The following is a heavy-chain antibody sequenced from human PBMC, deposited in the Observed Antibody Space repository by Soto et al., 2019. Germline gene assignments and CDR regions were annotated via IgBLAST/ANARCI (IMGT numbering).Heavy chain of an antibody. V-gene: IGHV3-33*01. CDR1: GFTFSSYG. CDR2: IWYDGSNK. Sequence: QVQLVESGGGVVQPGRSLRLSCAASGFTFSSYGMHWVRQAPGKGLEWVAVIWYDGSNKYYADSVKGRFTISRDNSKNTLYLQMNSLRAEDTAVYYCARDGVRSRRGRGGSCYWFHPWGQGTLVTVSS. J-gene: IGHJ5*02. D-gene: IGHD2-15*01. CDR3: ARDGVRSRRGRGGSCYWFHP.